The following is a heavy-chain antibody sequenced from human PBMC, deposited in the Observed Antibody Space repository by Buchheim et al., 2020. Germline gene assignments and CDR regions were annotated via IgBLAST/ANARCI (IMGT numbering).Heavy chain of an antibody. Sequence: QVQLVQSGTEVKKPGASVKVSCEASGFTSTDYYIHWVRQAPGQGLEWMGIINPSGDRANYTQKFQGRVNMTRATASSTVIMELSSLRSEDTAIYFCARADDQEFDLWGQGTL. CDR2: INPSGDRA. CDR3: ARADDQEFDL. V-gene: IGHV1-46*01. CDR1: GFTSTDYY. J-gene: IGHJ5*02.